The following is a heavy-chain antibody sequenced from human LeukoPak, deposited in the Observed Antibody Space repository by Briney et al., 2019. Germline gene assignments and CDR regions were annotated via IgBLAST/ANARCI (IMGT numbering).Heavy chain of an antibody. Sequence: SVKVSCKASGGTFSSYAISWVRQAPGQGLEWMGGIIPIFGTANYAQKFQGRVTITADESTSTAYMELSSLRSEDTATYYCARDCSGGSCYDAFDYWGQGTLVTVSS. V-gene: IGHV1-69*01. J-gene: IGHJ4*02. CDR3: ARDCSGGSCYDAFDY. D-gene: IGHD2-15*01. CDR2: IIPIFGTA. CDR1: GGTFSSYA.